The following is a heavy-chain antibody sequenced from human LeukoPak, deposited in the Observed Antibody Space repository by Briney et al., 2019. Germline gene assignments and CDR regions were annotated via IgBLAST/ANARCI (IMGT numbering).Heavy chain of an antibody. D-gene: IGHD3-22*01. CDR3: AKAYYYDSTGYYLSGDY. CDR1: GFTFNNYA. Sequence: GGSLRLSCAASGFTFNNYAMSWVRQAPGKGLEWVSAISGSGDSTYYADSVKGRFTISRDNSRNTLYLQMNSLRAEDTAAYYCAKAYYYDSTGYYLSGDYWGQGTLVTVAS. V-gene: IGHV3-23*01. J-gene: IGHJ4*02. CDR2: ISGSGDST.